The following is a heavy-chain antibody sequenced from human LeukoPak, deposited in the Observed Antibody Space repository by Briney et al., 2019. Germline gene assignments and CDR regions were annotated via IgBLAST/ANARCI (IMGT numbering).Heavy chain of an antibody. V-gene: IGHV3-30-3*01. Sequence: GGSLRLSCAASGFTFRNYVIHWVRQAPGKGLEWVAVTSSDLNVKLYADSVKGRFTISRDNSRSTLYLQMNSLRPEDTAIYYCAREGYYGSGSPPSLYFDYWGQGTLVIVSS. CDR3: AREGYYGSGSPPSLYFDY. CDR2: TSSDLNVK. D-gene: IGHD3-10*01. J-gene: IGHJ4*02. CDR1: GFTFRNYV.